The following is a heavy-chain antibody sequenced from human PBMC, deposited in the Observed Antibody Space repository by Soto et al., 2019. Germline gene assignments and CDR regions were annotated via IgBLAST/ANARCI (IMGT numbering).Heavy chain of an antibody. CDR3: ARGDGDYYDGNGYLGRH. Sequence: EVQLLESGGGIVQPGGSLRLSCAASGFTFSSYWMHWVRQAPGKGLVWVSRINSDGSRTSYADSAKGRFTISRDNAKNTVYLQMNSLRAEDTAVDDCARGDGDYYDGNGYLGRHWGQGTLVTVSS. CDR2: INSDGSRT. J-gene: IGHJ4*02. V-gene: IGHV3-74*01. CDR1: GFTFSSYW. D-gene: IGHD3-22*01.